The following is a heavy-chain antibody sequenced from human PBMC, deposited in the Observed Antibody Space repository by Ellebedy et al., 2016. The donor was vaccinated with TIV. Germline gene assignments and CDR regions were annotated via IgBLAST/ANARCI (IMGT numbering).Heavy chain of an antibody. CDR3: AKGLLSALRGYFDC. D-gene: IGHD2/OR15-2a*01. V-gene: IGHV3-30*18. CDR1: GFTFSSYG. CDR2: ISYDGSSK. Sequence: PGGSLRLSCAASGFTFSSYGMHWVRQAPGKGLEWVAVISYDGSSKYYADSAKGRFTISRDNSKNALYLQMNSLRAEDTAAYYCAKGLLSALRGYFDCWGQGTLVTVSS. J-gene: IGHJ4*02.